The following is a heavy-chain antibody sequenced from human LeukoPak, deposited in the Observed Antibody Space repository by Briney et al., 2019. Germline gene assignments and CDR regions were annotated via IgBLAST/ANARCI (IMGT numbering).Heavy chain of an antibody. D-gene: IGHD3-22*01. V-gene: IGHV4-39*01. J-gene: IGHJ4*02. Sequence: PSETLSLTCTVSGGSISSSSYYWGWIRQPPGKGLEWIGSIYYSGSAYYSPSLKSRVTISVDTSKTQFSLKLSSVTAADTAVYYCARARGDYYDSSGYYSAFDYWGQGTLVTVSS. CDR2: IYYSGSA. CDR1: GGSISSSSYY. CDR3: ARARGDYYDSSGYYSAFDY.